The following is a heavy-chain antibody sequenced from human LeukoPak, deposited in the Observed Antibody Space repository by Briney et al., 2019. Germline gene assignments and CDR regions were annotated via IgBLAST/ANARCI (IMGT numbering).Heavy chain of an antibody. D-gene: IGHD3-10*01. V-gene: IGHV4-34*01. CDR3: ARGPPRRLLWFGELLYSASFDY. CDR2: INHSGST. CDR1: GGSFSGYY. J-gene: IGHJ4*02. Sequence: SETLSLTCAVYGGSFSGYYWSWLRQPPGKGVEWVGEINHSGSTNYNPSLKSRVTISVDTSKNQFSLKLSSVTAADTAVYYCARGPPRRLLWFGELLYSASFDYWGQGTLVTVSS.